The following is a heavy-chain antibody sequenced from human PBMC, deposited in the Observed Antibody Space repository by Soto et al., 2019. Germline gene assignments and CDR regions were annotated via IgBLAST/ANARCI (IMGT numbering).Heavy chain of an antibody. Sequence: QITLKESGLTLVKPTQTLTLTCTFSGFSLRISGVGVGWIRQPPGKALEWLALIYWDDDKRYSPSLKSRLTLTKDTSKNQVVLTMTNMDPVDTATYYCAHSATVSDAFDIWGQGTMVTVSS. J-gene: IGHJ3*02. CDR1: GFSLRISGVG. CDR2: IYWDDDK. V-gene: IGHV2-5*02. D-gene: IGHD2-15*01. CDR3: AHSATVSDAFDI.